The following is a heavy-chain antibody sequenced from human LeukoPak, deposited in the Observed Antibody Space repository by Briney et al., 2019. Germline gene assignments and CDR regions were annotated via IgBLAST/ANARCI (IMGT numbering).Heavy chain of an antibody. CDR1: GGTFSSYA. CDR3: ARGGSGWGSYYFDY. Sequence: ASVKVSCNASGGTFSSYAISWVRQAPGQGLEWMGGIIPIFGTANYAQKFQGRVTITRNTSISTAYMELSSLRSEDTAVYYCARGGSGWGSYYFDYWGQGTLVTVSS. J-gene: IGHJ4*02. CDR2: IIPIFGTA. V-gene: IGHV1-69*05. D-gene: IGHD6-19*01.